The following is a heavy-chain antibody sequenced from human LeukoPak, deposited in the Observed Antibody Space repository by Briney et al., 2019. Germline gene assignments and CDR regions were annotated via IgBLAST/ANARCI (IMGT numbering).Heavy chain of an antibody. CDR3: ARARSIAAAGLLVD. J-gene: IGHJ4*02. V-gene: IGHV3-66*01. D-gene: IGHD6-13*01. CDR2: IYSGGST. CDR1: EFTVSSYY. Sequence: GGSLRLSCAVSEFTVSSYYMNWVSQAPGKGLEWVSVIYSGGSTYYADSVKDRFTISRDISKNTLYLQMNNLRAEDTAVYYCARARSIAAAGLLVDWGQGTLITVSS.